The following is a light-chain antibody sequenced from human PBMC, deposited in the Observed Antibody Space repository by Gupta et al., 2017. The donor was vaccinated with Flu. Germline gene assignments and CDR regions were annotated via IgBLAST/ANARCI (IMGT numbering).Light chain of an antibody. CDR1: SSDVGNDKY. V-gene: IGLV2-14*01. CDR2: EVS. J-gene: IGLJ3*02. Sequence: SIAISCTGTSSDVGNDKYVFWYQRHPGKVPKLIIYEVSGRPSGVSDRFSGSKSGNTASLTISGLQAEDEADYYCSSFTSSSTLLFGGGTKVTVL. CDR3: SSFTSSSTLL.